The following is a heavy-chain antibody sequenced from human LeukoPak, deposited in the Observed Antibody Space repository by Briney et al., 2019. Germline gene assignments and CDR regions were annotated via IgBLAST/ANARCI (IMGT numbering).Heavy chain of an antibody. V-gene: IGHV3-48*02. D-gene: IGHD2-21*01. CDR2: IRTNIENTM. CDR3: VRDHIYAFDI. Sequence: GGSLRLSCAASVFTFSDYPMNWVRQAPGKGREWISNIRTNIENTMFYADSVKGRFTISRDDAKNSLSLQMNSLRDEDTAVYYCVRDHIYAFDIWGRGTTVTVSS. J-gene: IGHJ3*02. CDR1: VFTFSDYP.